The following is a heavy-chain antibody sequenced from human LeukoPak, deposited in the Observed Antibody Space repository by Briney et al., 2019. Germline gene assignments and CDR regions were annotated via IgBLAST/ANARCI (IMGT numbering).Heavy chain of an antibody. Sequence: GGSLRLSCAASGFTFSSYAMHWVRQAPGKGLEWVSGITGSGDSTYYADSVKGRFTISRDNSKNTLYLQMSSLRAEDTAVYYCAKAFTGSYWYFFDYWGQGTLVTVSS. D-gene: IGHD1-26*01. J-gene: IGHJ4*02. CDR2: ITGSGDST. CDR1: GFTFSSYA. V-gene: IGHV3-23*01. CDR3: AKAFTGSYWYFFDY.